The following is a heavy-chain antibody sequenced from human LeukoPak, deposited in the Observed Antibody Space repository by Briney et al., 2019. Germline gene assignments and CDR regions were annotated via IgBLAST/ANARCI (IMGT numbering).Heavy chain of an antibody. Sequence: KPGGSLRLSCAASGFTFSSYNMNWVRQAPGKGLEWVSSISSGSSYIYYADSVKGRFTISRDNAKNSLYLQMNSLRAEDTAVYYCARGFDYYDSSGYYYPFDYWGQGTLVTVSS. CDR2: ISSGSSYI. D-gene: IGHD3-22*01. V-gene: IGHV3-21*01. CDR3: ARGFDYYDSSGYYYPFDY. J-gene: IGHJ4*02. CDR1: GFTFSSYN.